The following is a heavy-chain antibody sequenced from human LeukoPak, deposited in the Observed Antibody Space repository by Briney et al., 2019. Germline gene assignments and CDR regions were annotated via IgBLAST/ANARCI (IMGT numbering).Heavy chain of an antibody. CDR3: AKAEYSSSKKSYYYYMDV. CDR1: GFTFSSYG. Sequence: GGSLRLSCAASGFTFSSYGMHRVRQAPGKGLEWVAFIRYDGSNKYYADSVKGRFTISRDNSKNTLYLQMNSLRAEDTAVYYCAKAEYSSSKKSYYYYMDVWGKGTTVTVSS. V-gene: IGHV3-30*02. D-gene: IGHD6-6*01. CDR2: IRYDGSNK. J-gene: IGHJ6*03.